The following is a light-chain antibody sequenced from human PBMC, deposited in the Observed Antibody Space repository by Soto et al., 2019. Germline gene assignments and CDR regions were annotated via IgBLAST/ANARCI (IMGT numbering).Light chain of an antibody. CDR3: QQYGSSVFS. Sequence: EIVLTQSPATLSLSPGQRATLSCRASQSVSSSYLAWYQHKCGQAPRLLMFGTGSRATGIPDRFRGTGSGTDFTLTISRLEPEDFAVYCCQQYGSSVFSFGPGTKVDIK. J-gene: IGKJ3*01. CDR1: QSVSSSY. V-gene: IGKV3-20*01. CDR2: GTG.